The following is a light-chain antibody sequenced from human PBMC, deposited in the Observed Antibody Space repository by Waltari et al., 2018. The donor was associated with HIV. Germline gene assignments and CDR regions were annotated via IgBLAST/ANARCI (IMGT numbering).Light chain of an antibody. CDR2: DVS. CDR3: KSKTSSSTPCV. Sequence: QSALTQPAAVSGPPGQSITISCAGSSRDHRAYNYDSWYQQHPAKAPKLIIYDVSNRPSGVAARFLGSKSGNTASLIISGLQAEDEADYFCKSKTSSSTPCVFGTGTKVAVL. V-gene: IGLV2-14*03. CDR1: SRDHRAYNY. J-gene: IGLJ1*01.